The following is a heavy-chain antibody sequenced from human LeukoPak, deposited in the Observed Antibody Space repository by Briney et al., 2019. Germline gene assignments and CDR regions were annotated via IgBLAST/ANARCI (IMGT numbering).Heavy chain of an antibody. D-gene: IGHD3-10*01. CDR2: IRYDGSNK. V-gene: IGHV3-30*02. CDR1: GFTFSSYG. CDR3: ARALRFGEPLDY. J-gene: IGHJ4*02. Sequence: GGSLRLSCAASGFTFSSYGMHWVRQAPGKGLEWVAFIRYDGSNKYYADSVKGRFTISRDNAKNSLYLQMNSLRAEDTAVYYCARALRFGEPLDYWGQGTLVTVSS.